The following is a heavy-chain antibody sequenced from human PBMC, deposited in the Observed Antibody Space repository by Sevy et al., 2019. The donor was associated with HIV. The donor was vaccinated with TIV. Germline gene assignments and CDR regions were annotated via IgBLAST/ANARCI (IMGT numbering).Heavy chain of an antibody. J-gene: IGHJ4*02. V-gene: IGHV4-34*01. CDR2: INHSGST. CDR3: ARGKGTMVRGASYYFDY. D-gene: IGHD3-10*01. Sequence: SGTLSLTCAVYGGSFSGYYWSWIRQPPGKGLEWIGEINHSGSTNYNPSLKSRVTISVDTSKNQFSLKLSSVTAADTAVYYCARGKGTMVRGASYYFDYWGQGTLVTVSS. CDR1: GGSFSGYY.